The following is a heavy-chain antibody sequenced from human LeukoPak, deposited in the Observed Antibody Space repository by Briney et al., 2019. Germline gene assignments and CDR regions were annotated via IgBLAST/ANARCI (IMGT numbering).Heavy chain of an antibody. CDR2: INPNSGGT. CDR3: ASDCSGGSCLDY. D-gene: IGHD2-15*01. Sequence: ASVKVSCKASGYTFTGYYMHRVRQAPGQGLEWMGWINPNSGGTNYAQKFQGRVTMTRDTSISTAYMELSRLRSEDTAVYYCASDCSGGSCLDYWGQGTLVTVSS. J-gene: IGHJ4*02. CDR1: GYTFTGYY. V-gene: IGHV1-2*02.